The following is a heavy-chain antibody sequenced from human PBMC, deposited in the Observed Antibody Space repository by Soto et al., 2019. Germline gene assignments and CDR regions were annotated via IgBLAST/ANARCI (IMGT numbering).Heavy chain of an antibody. D-gene: IGHD2-15*01. CDR1: GGTFRNLA. CDR2: FIPIIGGG. V-gene: IGHV1-69*01. Sequence: QVQLVQSGAEVKKPGSSVKVSCKASGGTFRNLAINWVRQAPGQGLEWMGGFIPIIGGGINAQKFQGRVTITSHESTSTAYMALSSLKSEDTAMYFCARRSVSHSNAFDFWGQGTMVTVSS. J-gene: IGHJ3*01. CDR3: ARRSVSHSNAFDF.